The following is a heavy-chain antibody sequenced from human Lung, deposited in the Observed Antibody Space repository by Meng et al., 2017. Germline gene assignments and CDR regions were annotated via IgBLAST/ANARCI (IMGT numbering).Heavy chain of an antibody. Sequence: QVQLQPWGAGLWKPSETLTLTCVVSGGSFSDYYWSWIRQHPGKGLEWIGEINHSGSTNYNPSLESRATISVDTSQNNLSLMLSSVTAADSAVYYCARGPTTMAHDFDYWGQGTLVTVSS. D-gene: IGHD4-11*01. CDR3: ARGPTTMAHDFDY. J-gene: IGHJ4*02. V-gene: IGHV4-34*01. CDR2: INHSGST. CDR1: GGSFSDYY.